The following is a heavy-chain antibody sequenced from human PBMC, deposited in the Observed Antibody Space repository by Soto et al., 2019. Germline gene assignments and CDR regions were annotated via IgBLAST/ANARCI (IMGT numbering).Heavy chain of an antibody. CDR1: GSSISSSSYY. Sequence: PSETLSLTCTVSGSSISSSSYYWGWIRQPPGKGLEWIGSIYYSGSTYYNPSLKSRVTISVDTSKNQFSLKLSSVTAADTAVYYCARRYGGYGGNSEERYYYGMDVWGQGTTVTVSS. V-gene: IGHV4-39*01. CDR2: IYYSGST. D-gene: IGHD4-17*01. J-gene: IGHJ6*02. CDR3: ARRYGGYGGNSEERYYYGMDV.